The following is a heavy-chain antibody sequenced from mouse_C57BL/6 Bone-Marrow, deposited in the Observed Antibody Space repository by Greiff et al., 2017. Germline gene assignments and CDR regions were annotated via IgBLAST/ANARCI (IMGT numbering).Heavy chain of an antibody. J-gene: IGHJ2*01. Sequence: QVQLQQPGAELVKPGASVKLSCKASGYTFTSYWMHWVKQRPGQGLEWIGMIHPNSGSTNYNEKFKSKATLTVDKSSSTAYMQLSSLTSEDSAVYYCARLKPTGRFDYWGQGTTLTVSS. CDR3: ARLKPTGRFDY. CDR2: IHPNSGST. CDR1: GYTFTSYW. V-gene: IGHV1-64*01. D-gene: IGHD1-1*01.